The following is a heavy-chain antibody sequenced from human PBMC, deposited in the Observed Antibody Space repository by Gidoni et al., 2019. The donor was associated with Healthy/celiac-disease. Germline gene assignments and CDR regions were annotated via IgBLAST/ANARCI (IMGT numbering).Heavy chain of an antibody. CDR3: AKDGESYCSSTSCSGFDY. D-gene: IGHD2-2*01. Sequence: EVQLVESGGGLVQPGRYLRLSCAASGFTVDDYAMHWVRQAPGKGLEWVSGISWNRCSIGYADSVKGRFTISRDNAKNSLYLQMNSLRAEDTALYYCAKDGESYCSSTSCSGFDYWGQGTLVTVSS. CDR1: GFTVDDYA. CDR2: ISWNRCSI. V-gene: IGHV3-9*01. J-gene: IGHJ4*02.